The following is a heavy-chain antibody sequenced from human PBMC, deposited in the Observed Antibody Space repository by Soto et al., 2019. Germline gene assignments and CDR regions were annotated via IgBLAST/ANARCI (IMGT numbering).Heavy chain of an antibody. CDR1: GGSISSGDYY. CDR3: AGHPGIAAVTFDY. J-gene: IGHJ4*02. CDR2: IYYSGST. V-gene: IGHV4-30-4*01. D-gene: IGHD6-13*01. Sequence: PSETLSLTCTVSGGSISSGDYYWSWIRQPPGKGLEWIGYIYYSGSTYYNPSLKSRVTISVDTSKNQFSLKLSSVTAADTAVYYCAGHPGIAAVTFDYWGQGTLVTVSS.